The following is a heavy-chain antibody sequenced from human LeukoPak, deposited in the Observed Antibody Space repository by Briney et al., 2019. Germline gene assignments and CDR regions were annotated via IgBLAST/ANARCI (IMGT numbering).Heavy chain of an antibody. D-gene: IGHD2-2*01. J-gene: IGHJ6*03. CDR1: GYTFTSYG. CDR3: ARTIVVVPAAHNPFYMDV. CDR2: ISAYNGNT. V-gene: IGHV1-18*01. Sequence: ASVKVSCKASGYTFTSYGISWVRRAPGQGLEWMGWISAYNGNTNYAQKLQGRVTMTTDTSTSTAYMELRSLRSGDTAVYYCARTIVVVPAAHNPFYMDVWGKGTTVTVSS.